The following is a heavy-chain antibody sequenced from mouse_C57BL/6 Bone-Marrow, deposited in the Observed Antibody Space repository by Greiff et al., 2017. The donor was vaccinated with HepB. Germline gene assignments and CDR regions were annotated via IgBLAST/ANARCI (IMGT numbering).Heavy chain of an antibody. J-gene: IGHJ4*01. CDR1: GFSLTSYG. Sequence: QVQLKESGPGLVAPSQSLSITCTVSGFSLTSYGVDWVRQSPGKGLEWLGVIWGVGSTNYNSALKSRLSISKDNSKSQVFLKMISLQTDDTAMYYCARQTAQATYALDYWRQGTSVTVSS. CDR2: IWGVGST. V-gene: IGHV2-6*01. CDR3: ARQTAQATYALDY. D-gene: IGHD3-2*02.